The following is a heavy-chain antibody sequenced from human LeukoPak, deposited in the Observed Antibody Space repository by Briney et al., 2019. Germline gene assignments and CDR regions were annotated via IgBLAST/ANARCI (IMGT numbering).Heavy chain of an antibody. J-gene: IGHJ2*01. V-gene: IGHV3-33*01. CDR1: GFTLSSYG. Sequence: PGGSLRLSCAASGFTLSSYGMHWVRQAPGKGLEWVAVIWYDGSNKYYADSVKGRFTISRDNSKNTLYLQMNSLRAEDTAVYYCAREGGDGYKDGYWYFDLWGRGTLVTVSS. D-gene: IGHD5-24*01. CDR3: AREGGDGYKDGYWYFDL. CDR2: IWYDGSNK.